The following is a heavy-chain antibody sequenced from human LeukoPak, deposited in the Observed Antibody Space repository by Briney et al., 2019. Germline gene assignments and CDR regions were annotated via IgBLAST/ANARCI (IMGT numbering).Heavy chain of an antibody. D-gene: IGHD1-14*01. J-gene: IGHJ5*02. CDR1: GGSFSGYY. V-gene: IGHV4-59*08. CDR3: ARATRSWFDP. Sequence: SETLSLTCAVYGGSFSGYYWSWIRQPPGKGLEWIGYIYYSGSTNYNPSLKSRVTISVDTSKNQFSLKLSSVTAADTAVYYCARATRSWFDPWGQGTLVTVSS. CDR2: IYYSGST.